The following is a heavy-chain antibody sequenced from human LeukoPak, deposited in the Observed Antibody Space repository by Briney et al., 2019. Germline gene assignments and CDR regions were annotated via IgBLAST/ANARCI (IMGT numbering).Heavy chain of an antibody. Sequence: ASVKVSCKASGYTFTSSGISWVRQAPGQGLEWMGWMNPNSGNTGYAQKFQGRVTITRNTSISTAYMELSSLRSEDTAVYYCARCGRGSGTTSEYYYYMDVWGKGTTVTVSS. CDR1: GYTFTSSG. J-gene: IGHJ6*03. CDR3: ARCGRGSGTTSEYYYYMDV. CDR2: MNPNSGNT. V-gene: IGHV1-8*03. D-gene: IGHD3-10*01.